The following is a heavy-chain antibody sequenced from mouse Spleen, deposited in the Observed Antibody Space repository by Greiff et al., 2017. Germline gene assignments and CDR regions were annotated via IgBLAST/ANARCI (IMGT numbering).Heavy chain of an antibody. D-gene: IGHD2-4*01. CDR3: ANYDYGGTYAMDY. CDR1: GYSFTSYW. J-gene: IGHJ4*01. CDR2: ISCYNGAT. V-gene: IGHV1S34*01. Sequence: LVRPGASVKLSCKASGYSFTSYWMNWVKQSHGKSLEWIGYISCYNGATSYNQKFKGKATFTVDTSSSTAYMQFNSLTSEDSAVYYCANYDYGGTYAMDYWGQGTSVTVSS.